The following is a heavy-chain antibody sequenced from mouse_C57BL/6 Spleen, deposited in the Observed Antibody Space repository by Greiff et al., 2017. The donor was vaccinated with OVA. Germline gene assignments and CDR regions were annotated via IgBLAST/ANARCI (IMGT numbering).Heavy chain of an antibody. CDR3: TTAGITTVVAYYCDY. V-gene: IGHV14-1*01. CDR1: GFNIKDYY. Sequence: VQLQQSGAELVRPGASVKLSCTASGFNIKDYYMHWVKQRPEQGLEWIGRIDPEDGDTEYAPKFQGKATMTADTSSNTAYLQLSSLTSEDTAVYYCTTAGITTVVAYYCDYWGQGTTLTVSS. CDR2: IDPEDGDT. D-gene: IGHD1-1*01. J-gene: IGHJ2*01.